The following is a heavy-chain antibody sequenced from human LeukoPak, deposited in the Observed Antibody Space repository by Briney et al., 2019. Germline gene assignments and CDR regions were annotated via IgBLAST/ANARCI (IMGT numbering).Heavy chain of an antibody. CDR3: ARIGYNHYFDY. V-gene: IGHV1-46*01. CDR1: GYGFTSYY. Sequence: ASVKVSCKAFGYGFTSYYIHWVRQAPGQGLEWMGIINPSVGGTTYARKFQGRVTMTRDTSTSTVYMELSSLRSDDTAVYYCARIGYNHYFDYWGQGTLVTVSS. J-gene: IGHJ4*02. CDR2: INPSVGGT. D-gene: IGHD1-14*01.